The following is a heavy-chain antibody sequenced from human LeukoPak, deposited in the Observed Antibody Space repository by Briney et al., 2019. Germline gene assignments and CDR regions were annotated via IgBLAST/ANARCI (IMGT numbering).Heavy chain of an antibody. CDR2: INPGDSDT. CDR1: GYSFTSSW. J-gene: IGHJ5*02. D-gene: IGHD3-10*01. V-gene: IGHV5-51*01. Sequence: ESLKTSCQASGYSFTSSWIGWARQMPGKGLEWMAIINPGDSDTRYSPSFQGQVTISADKSISTVYLQWGSLKASDTAMYYCARQPGAGWFDPWGQGTLVTVSS. CDR3: ARQPGAGWFDP.